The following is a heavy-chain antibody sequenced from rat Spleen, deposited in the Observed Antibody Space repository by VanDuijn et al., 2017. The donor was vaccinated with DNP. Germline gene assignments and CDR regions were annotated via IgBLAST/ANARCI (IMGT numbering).Heavy chain of an antibody. D-gene: IGHD4-3*01. CDR2: ISYDGSST. CDR1: GFTFSDYN. CDR3: TTDNSGLNWFAF. V-gene: IGHV5-7*01. Sequence: EVHLVESGGGLVQPGRSLKLSCAASGFTFSDYNMAWVRQAPKKGLEWVATISYDGSSTYYRDSVKGRFTISRDNAKSTLYLQMDSLRSEDTATYYCTTDNSGLNWFAFWGQGTLVTVSS. J-gene: IGHJ3*01.